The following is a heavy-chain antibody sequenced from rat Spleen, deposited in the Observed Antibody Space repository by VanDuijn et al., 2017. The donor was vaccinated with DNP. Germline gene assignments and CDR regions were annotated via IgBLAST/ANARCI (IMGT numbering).Heavy chain of an antibody. Sequence: EVKLVESGGGLVQPGRSLKLSCAASGFNFNDYWMGWVRQAPGKGLEWIGQINTDSSPITYIPSLKDKFTISRDNDQNTLYLQMSKLGSEDTAIYYCARGPNYGGYADYFDYWGQGVMVTVSS. V-gene: IGHV4-2*01. D-gene: IGHD1-11*01. J-gene: IGHJ2*01. CDR1: GFNFNDYW. CDR3: ARGPNYGGYADYFDY. CDR2: INTDSSPI.